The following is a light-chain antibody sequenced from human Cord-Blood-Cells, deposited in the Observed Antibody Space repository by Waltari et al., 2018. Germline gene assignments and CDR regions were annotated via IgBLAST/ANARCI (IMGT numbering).Light chain of an antibody. CDR1: QSMSSY. CDR2: AAS. Sequence: DIQITQSPSSLSASVGDRVTITCRASQSMSSYLNWDQQKPGKAPKLLIYAASSLQSGVPSRFSGSGSGTDFTLTISRLQPEDFATYYCQQSYSTPYTFGQGTKLGIK. CDR3: QQSYSTPYT. V-gene: IGKV1-39*01. J-gene: IGKJ2*01.